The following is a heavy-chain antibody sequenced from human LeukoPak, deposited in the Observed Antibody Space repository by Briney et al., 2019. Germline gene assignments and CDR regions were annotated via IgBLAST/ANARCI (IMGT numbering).Heavy chain of an antibody. CDR2: ISSSSSYI. CDR1: GIIITSYW. V-gene: IGHV3-21*01. CDR3: ARDPSSEDIVLIRDPAGY. Sequence: GGSLRLSCAASGIIITSYWMSWVRQTPGKGLEWVSSISSSSSYIYYADSVKCRFTISRDNAKNSLYLQMNSLRAEDTAVYYCARDPSSEDIVLIRDPAGYWGQGTLVTVSS. J-gene: IGHJ4*02. D-gene: IGHD2-8*01.